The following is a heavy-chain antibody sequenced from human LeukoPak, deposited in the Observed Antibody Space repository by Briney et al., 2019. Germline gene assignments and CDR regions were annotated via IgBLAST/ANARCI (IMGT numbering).Heavy chain of an antibody. CDR1: GGSFSDYY. CDR2: INHSGST. J-gene: IGHJ5*02. D-gene: IGHD2-15*01. V-gene: IGHV4-34*01. Sequence: SETLSLTCAVYGGSFSDYYWSWIRQPPGKGLEWIGEINHSGSTNYNPSLKSRVTISVDTSKNQFSLKLSSVTAADTAVYYCARVLRLRNLNWFDPWGQETLVTVSS. CDR3: ARVLRLRNLNWFDP.